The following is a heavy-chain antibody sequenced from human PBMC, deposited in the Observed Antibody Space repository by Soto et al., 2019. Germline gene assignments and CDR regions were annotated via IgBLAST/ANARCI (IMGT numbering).Heavy chain of an antibody. D-gene: IGHD3-3*01. CDR3: ARGASYYDFWSGKNWFDP. J-gene: IGHJ5*02. CDR1: GYTFTSYG. Sequence: GASVKVSCKASGYTFTSYGISWVRQAPGQGLEWMGWISAYNGNTNYAQKLQGRVTMTTDTSTSTAYMELRSLRSDGTAVYYCARGASYYDFWSGKNWFDPWGQGTLVTVSS. CDR2: ISAYNGNT. V-gene: IGHV1-18*01.